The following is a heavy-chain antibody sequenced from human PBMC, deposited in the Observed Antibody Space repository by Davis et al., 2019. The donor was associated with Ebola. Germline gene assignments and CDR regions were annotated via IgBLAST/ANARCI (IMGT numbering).Heavy chain of an antibody. CDR3: ALAGDSSPGYNAFDI. D-gene: IGHD6-6*01. CDR2: LNPNSGNT. J-gene: IGHJ3*02. Sequence: ASVKVSCKASGYTFTSYDINWVRQATGQGLEWMGWLNPNSGNTGYAQKFQGRVTMTRNTSISTAYMELSSLRSEDTAVYYYALAGDSSPGYNAFDIWGQGTMVTVSS. V-gene: IGHV1-8*01. CDR1: GYTFTSYD.